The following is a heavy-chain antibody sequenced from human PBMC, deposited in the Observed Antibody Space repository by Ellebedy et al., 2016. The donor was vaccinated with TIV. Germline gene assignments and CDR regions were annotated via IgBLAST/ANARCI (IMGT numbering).Heavy chain of an antibody. CDR1: GHSFTNYW. CDR3: ARRARNGFNQGPFDY. J-gene: IGHJ4*02. D-gene: IGHD5-24*01. V-gene: IGHV5-51*01. CDR2: IHPGDSDT. Sequence: GESLKISCKGSGHSFTNYWIAWVRQIPGKGLEWMGIIHPGDSDTRYSPSFQGQVTISADKSISTAYLQWSRLRASDTAIYYCARRARNGFNQGPFDYWGQGTLVTVSS.